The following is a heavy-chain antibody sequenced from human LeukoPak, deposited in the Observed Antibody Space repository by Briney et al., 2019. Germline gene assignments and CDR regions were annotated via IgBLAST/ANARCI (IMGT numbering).Heavy chain of an antibody. CDR1: GFTVSGNY. CDR2: IYSGDST. D-gene: IGHD2-21*02. J-gene: IGHJ3*02. V-gene: IGHV3-66*02. CDR3: ARVCGGDCFDAFDI. Sequence: PGGSLRLSCAASGFTVSGNYMSWVRLAPGKGLEWVSVIYSGDSTYYADSVKGRFTISRDNSKNTLYLQMNSLRAEDTAVYYCARVCGGDCFDAFDIWGQGTMDTVSS.